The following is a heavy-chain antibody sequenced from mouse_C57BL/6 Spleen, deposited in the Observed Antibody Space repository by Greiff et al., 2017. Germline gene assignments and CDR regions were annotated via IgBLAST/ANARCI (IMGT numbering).Heavy chain of an antibody. CDR1: GYTFTGYW. Sequence: QVQLQQSGAELMKPGASVKLSCKATGYTFTGYWIEWVKQRPGPGLEWIGEILPGRGSTNSNEKFKGKATFTADTSSNPAYMQLSSLTTEDSAIYYCAIYYGYYLYYFDYWGQGTTLTVSS. D-gene: IGHD2-3*01. J-gene: IGHJ2*01. CDR3: AIYYGYYLYYFDY. CDR2: ILPGRGST. V-gene: IGHV1-9*01.